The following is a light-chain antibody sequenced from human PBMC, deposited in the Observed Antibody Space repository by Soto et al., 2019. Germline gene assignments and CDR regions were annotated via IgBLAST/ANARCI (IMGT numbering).Light chain of an antibody. J-gene: IGLJ2*01. CDR1: SSDVGGYNY. CDR3: SSYTSSSTVV. V-gene: IGLV2-14*01. CDR2: DVS. Sequence: ALTQPASVSGSPGQSITISCTGTSSDVGGYNYVSWYQQHPGKAPKLMIYDVSNRPSGVSNRFSGSKSGNTASLTISGLQAEDEADYYCSSYTSSSTVVFGGGTKVTV.